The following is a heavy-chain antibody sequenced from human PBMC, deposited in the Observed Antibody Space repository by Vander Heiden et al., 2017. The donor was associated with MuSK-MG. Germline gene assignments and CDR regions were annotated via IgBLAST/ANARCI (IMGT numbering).Heavy chain of an antibody. D-gene: IGHD1-26*01. CDR3: AKNGGSHKRDYFGF. J-gene: IGHJ4*02. CDR2: ISPSGDRK. V-gene: IGHV3-23*01. CDR1: GFTFRSYA. Sequence: EVQLLESGGGLVQPGGSLRLSCAASGFTFRSYAMSWVRQPPGRGLEWVSGISPSGDRKYYADAVKGRFTISRDNSKNTLFLQMKTMRAEDTAVYYSAKNGGSHKRDYFGFWGQGTLVTVSS.